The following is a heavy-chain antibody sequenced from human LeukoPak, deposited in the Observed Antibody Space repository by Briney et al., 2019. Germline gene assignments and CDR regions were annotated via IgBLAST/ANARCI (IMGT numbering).Heavy chain of an antibody. Sequence: GGSLRLSCAASGFTFDDYAMHWVRQAPGKGLEWVSGITSVGTTYYADSVKGQFTISRDNSKNTVWLQMNSLRAEDTAIYYCAKDSGWIHFLDWGQGTLVTVSS. J-gene: IGHJ4*02. CDR3: AKDSGWIHFLD. D-gene: IGHD5-18*01. V-gene: IGHV3-23*01. CDR2: ITSVGTT. CDR1: GFTFDDYA.